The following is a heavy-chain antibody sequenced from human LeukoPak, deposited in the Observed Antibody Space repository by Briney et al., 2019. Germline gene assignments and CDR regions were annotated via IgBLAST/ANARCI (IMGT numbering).Heavy chain of an antibody. D-gene: IGHD3-22*01. V-gene: IGHV3-66*02. J-gene: IGHJ4*02. CDR1: GFTVSSSY. CDR3: ARSVHDTSGYDY. CDR2: MYSGGAT. Sequence: GGSLRLSCAASGFTVSSSYMSWVRQAPGKGLEWVSVMYSGGATYYANSVKGRFTISRDYSKNTLNLQMNNLGTEDTAVYFCARSVHDTSGYDYWGQGTLVTVSS.